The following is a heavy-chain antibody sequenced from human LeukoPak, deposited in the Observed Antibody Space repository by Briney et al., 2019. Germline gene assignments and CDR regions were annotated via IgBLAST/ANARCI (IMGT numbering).Heavy chain of an antibody. J-gene: IGHJ5*02. V-gene: IGHV4-59*01. D-gene: IGHD3-9*01. CDR1: GGSISSYY. CDR2: IYYSGST. CDR3: ARGPPIHDIDWLVNLRLFDP. Sequence: ASETLSLTCTVSGGSISSYYWSWIRQPPAKGLGWNGYIYYSGSTNNNPSLKRRVTISVDTSKNQFSLKLSSVTAADTAVSYYARGPPIHDIDWLVNLRLFDPWGQGTLVTVSS.